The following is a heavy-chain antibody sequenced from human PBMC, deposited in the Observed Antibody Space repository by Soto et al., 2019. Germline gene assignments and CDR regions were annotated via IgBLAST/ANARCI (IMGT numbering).Heavy chain of an antibody. D-gene: IGHD2-15*01. J-gene: IGHJ6*01. CDR2: ISHDGSNK. Sequence: QVQLVESGGGVVQPGRSLRLSCAAAGFTFSSYAMHWVRQAPGKGLEWVAVISHDGSNKYYADSVKGPFTISRDNSKSTLYLQMNSLGAEETAVYYCASMASFCCSGGSCYPTYGMIVWGQGTKVTVSS. V-gene: IGHV3-30-3*01. CDR3: ASMASFCCSGGSCYPTYGMIV. CDR1: GFTFSSYA.